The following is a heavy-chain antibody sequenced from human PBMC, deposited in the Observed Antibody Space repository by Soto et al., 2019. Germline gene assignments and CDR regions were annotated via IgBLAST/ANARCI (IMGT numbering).Heavy chain of an antibody. CDR3: ARDSGIPGQCWYFDI. CDR2: VNPKRGGT. V-gene: IGHV1-2*02. Sequence: QVQLAQSGAEVRKPGASVKVSCQTYGYTFSDYFLHWVRQAPGQGPEWMGFVNPKRGGTEYAQKFQGRVTMTRDTSINTVYMELSRLTSDDTAIYYCARDSGIPGQCWYFDIWGQGSLVTVSS. CDR1: GYTFSDYF. D-gene: IGHD2-21*01. J-gene: IGHJ2*01.